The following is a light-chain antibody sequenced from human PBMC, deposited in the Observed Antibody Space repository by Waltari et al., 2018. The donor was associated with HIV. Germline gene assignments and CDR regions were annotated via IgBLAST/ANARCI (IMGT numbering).Light chain of an antibody. CDR3: QQSYSTPET. CDR2: AAS. CDR1: QSISSY. V-gene: IGKV1-39*01. Sequence: DIQMTQSPSSLSASVGDRVTITCRASQSISSYLNWYQQKPGKATTLLIYAASSLQSGVPSRFSGSGSGTDFTLTISSLQPEDFATYYCQQSYSTPETFGQGTKLEIK. J-gene: IGKJ2*01.